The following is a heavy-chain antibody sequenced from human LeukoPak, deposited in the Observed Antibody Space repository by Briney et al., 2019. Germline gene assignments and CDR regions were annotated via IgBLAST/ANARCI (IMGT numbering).Heavy chain of an antibody. CDR2: KKEGGSET. CDR1: VLTFSNYW. Sequence: PGVSLRLLCAASVLTFSNYWKCWVRQAPGKAREGVANKKEGGSETYYVDAVKGRFTTSRDNAKNSLYLQMDTLRVDDTAVYYCVRDLSRSSGTYAPTYFDYWGQGTLLTVS. D-gene: IGHD1-26*01. V-gene: IGHV3-7*01. CDR3: VRDLSRSSGTYAPTYFDY. J-gene: IGHJ4*02.